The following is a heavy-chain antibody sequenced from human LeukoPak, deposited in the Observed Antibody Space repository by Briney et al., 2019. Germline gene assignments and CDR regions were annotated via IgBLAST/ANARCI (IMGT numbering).Heavy chain of an antibody. CDR3: ARDRMGGYRKPPGD. CDR1: GYTFTSYD. CDR2: IIPIFGTA. V-gene: IGHV1-69*13. J-gene: IGHJ4*02. D-gene: IGHD3-16*02. Sequence: ASVTVSCKASGYTFTSYDIHWVRQAPGQGLEWMGGIIPIFGTANYAQKFQGRVTITADESTSTAYMELSSLRSEDTAVYYCARDRMGGYRKPPGDWGQGTLVTVSS.